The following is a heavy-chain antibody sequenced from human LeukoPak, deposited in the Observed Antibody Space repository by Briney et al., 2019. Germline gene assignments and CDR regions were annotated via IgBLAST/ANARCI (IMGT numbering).Heavy chain of an antibody. V-gene: IGHV1-18*01. CDR3: ARGFLVAANPGIAFDI. CDR1: GYTFTSYG. D-gene: IGHD2-15*01. J-gene: IGHJ3*02. CDR2: ISAYNGNT. Sequence: GASVKVSCKASGYTFTSYGISWVRQAPGQGLEWMGWISAYNGNTNYAQKLQGRVTMTTDTSTSTAYMELSSLRSEDTAVYYCARGFLVAANPGIAFDIWGQGTMVTVSS.